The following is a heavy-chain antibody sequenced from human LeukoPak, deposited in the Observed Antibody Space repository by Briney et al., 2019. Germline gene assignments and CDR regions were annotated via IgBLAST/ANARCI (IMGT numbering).Heavy chain of an antibody. D-gene: IGHD2-21*02. CDR3: ARAVFGGDSWYYFDY. Sequence: GASVKVSCKASGYTFTSYYMHWVRQAPGQGLEWMGIINPSGGSTSYAQKFQGRVTMTRDTSTSTVYMELSSLRSKDTAVYYCARAVFGGDSWYYFDYWGQGTLVTVSS. CDR1: GYTFTSYY. V-gene: IGHV1-46*01. CDR2: INPSGGST. J-gene: IGHJ4*02.